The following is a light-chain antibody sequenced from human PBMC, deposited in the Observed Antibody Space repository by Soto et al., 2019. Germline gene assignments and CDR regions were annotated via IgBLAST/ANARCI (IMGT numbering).Light chain of an antibody. Sequence: QSVLTQPASVSGSPGQSITISCTGTSSDVVGYNYVSWYQHHPGKAPKLMFYDVSNRPSGVSNRFSGSKSGNTASLSISGLQPADEADYYCSSYRTSNTRQIVCGTGTKVTVL. CDR3: SSYRTSNTRQIV. CDR1: SSDVVGYNY. J-gene: IGLJ1*01. V-gene: IGLV2-14*03. CDR2: DVS.